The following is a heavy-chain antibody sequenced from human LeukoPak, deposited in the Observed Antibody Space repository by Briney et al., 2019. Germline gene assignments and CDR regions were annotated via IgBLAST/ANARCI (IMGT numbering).Heavy chain of an antibody. D-gene: IGHD6-13*01. J-gene: IGHJ6*02. V-gene: IGHV3-33*01. Sequence: PGRSLRLSCAASGFTFSSYGMHWVRQAPGKGLEWVAVIWYDGSNKYYADSVKGRFTISRDNSKNTLYLQMNSLRAEDTAVYYCARGPPYSSSWYVYYYYGMDVWGQGTTVTVSS. CDR2: IWYDGSNK. CDR3: ARGPPYSSSWYVYYYYGMDV. CDR1: GFTFSSYG.